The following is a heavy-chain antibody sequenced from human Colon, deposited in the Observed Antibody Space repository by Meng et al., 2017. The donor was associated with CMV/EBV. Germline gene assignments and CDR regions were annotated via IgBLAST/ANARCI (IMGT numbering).Heavy chain of an antibody. Sequence: GESLKISCAASGFTFSNYWMHWVREAPGKGLVWVSHINNDGSTTDYADSVKGRFTISRDHAKNTVYLQMYSLRAEDTAVYYCARGYYYRWGSPDYWGQGTLVTVPQ. J-gene: IGHJ4*02. V-gene: IGHV3-74*01. CDR1: GFTFSNYW. CDR3: ARGYYYRWGSPDY. CDR2: INNDGSTT. D-gene: IGHD3-10*01.